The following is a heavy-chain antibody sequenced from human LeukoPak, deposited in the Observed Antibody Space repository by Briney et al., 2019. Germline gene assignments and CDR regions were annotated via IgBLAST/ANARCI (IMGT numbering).Heavy chain of an antibody. D-gene: IGHD6-19*01. V-gene: IGHV1-46*01. J-gene: IGHJ4*02. CDR1: GYTFTNYY. CDR3: ARAADYNSGWYLFDY. Sequence: ASVKVSCKASGYTFTNYYMHWVRQAPRQGLEWMGIINPSGGTTNYAQNFQGRVTMTRDTSTSTVYIELSSLRSEDTAVYYCARAADYNSGWYLFDYWGQGTLVTVSS. CDR2: INPSGGTT.